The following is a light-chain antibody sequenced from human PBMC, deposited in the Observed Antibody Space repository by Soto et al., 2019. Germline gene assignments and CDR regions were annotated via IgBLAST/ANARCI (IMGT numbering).Light chain of an antibody. Sequence: QSALTQPPSVSGSPGQSVTISCTGTSTDFVSYNRVSWYRQPPDAAPKLMIYEASNRPSGVPDRFSGSKSGNTASLTISGLQAADEADYYCSLYTSENTYVFGTGTKVTVL. V-gene: IGLV2-18*01. CDR1: STDFVSYNR. CDR3: SLYTSENTYV. CDR2: EAS. J-gene: IGLJ1*01.